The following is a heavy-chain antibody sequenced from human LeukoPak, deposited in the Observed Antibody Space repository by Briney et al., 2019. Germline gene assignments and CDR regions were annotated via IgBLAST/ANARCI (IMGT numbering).Heavy chain of an antibody. CDR3: TRGAGWLIDY. J-gene: IGHJ4*02. D-gene: IGHD3-16*01. Sequence: SETLSLTCTVSDGSISDHYRGWIRQPPGKGLEWIGYFYNSGRSTYNPSLKSRVTISADTSKNHFSLKLNSVTTADTAVYYCTRGAGWLIDYWGQGILVTVSS. CDR2: FYNSGRS. V-gene: IGHV4-59*11. CDR1: DGSISDHY.